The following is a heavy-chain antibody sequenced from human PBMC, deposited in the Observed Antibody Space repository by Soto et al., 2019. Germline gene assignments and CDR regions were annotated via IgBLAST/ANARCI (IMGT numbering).Heavy chain of an antibody. J-gene: IGHJ6*01. Sequence: QVQLVQSGAEVKKPGSSVKVSCKASGGTLSNYGVSWVRQAPGQGLEWMGGIIPVFGTANYAHKFQGRLTITADESTSTVYMDVSSLRSEDTAVYYCARGEATKITVTTYYGMDGWGQGNTVTVSS. CDR3: ARGEATKITVTTYYGMDG. D-gene: IGHD4-17*01. CDR2: IIPVFGTA. V-gene: IGHV1-69*12. CDR1: GGTLSNYG.